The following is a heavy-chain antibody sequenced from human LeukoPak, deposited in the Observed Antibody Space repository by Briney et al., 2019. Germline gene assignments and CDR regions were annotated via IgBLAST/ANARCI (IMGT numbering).Heavy chain of an antibody. CDR3: ASGSGSYRTPYYYMDV. CDR2: IYSGGST. D-gene: IGHD3-10*01. V-gene: IGHV3-53*01. Sequence: GGSLRLSCAASGFSFSNHYINWVRQTPGKGLEWVSVIYSGGSTYYADSVKGRFTISRDNSKNTLYLQMNSLRAEDTTVYYCASGSGSYRTPYYYMDVWGTGTTVTVPS. J-gene: IGHJ6*03. CDR1: GFSFSNHY.